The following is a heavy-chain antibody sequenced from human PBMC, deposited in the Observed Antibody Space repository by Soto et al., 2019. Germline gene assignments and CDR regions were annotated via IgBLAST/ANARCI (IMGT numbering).Heavy chain of an antibody. Sequence: ASVKVSCKASGYTFTSYGISWVRQAPGQGLEWMGWISAYNGNTNYAQKLQGRVTMTTDTSTSTAYMELRSLRSDDTAVYYCARRSGSYYNTDAFDIWGQGTMVTVSS. D-gene: IGHD3-10*01. CDR3: ARRSGSYYNTDAFDI. CDR2: ISAYNGNT. V-gene: IGHV1-18*01. J-gene: IGHJ3*02. CDR1: GYTFTSYG.